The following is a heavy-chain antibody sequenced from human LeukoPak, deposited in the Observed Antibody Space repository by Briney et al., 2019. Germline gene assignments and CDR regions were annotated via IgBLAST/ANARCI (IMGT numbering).Heavy chain of an antibody. Sequence: PSETLSLTCSVSGGSVSSYYWSWIRQSPGKGLEWIGYIHNSGRTNYNPSLKSRVTGFVDTAKNQVSLRLSSVTAADTAVYYCARHGTISSESYFDYWGQGALVTVSS. CDR1: GGSVSSYY. D-gene: IGHD1-14*01. CDR2: IHNSGRT. J-gene: IGHJ4*02. V-gene: IGHV4-59*08. CDR3: ARHGTISSESYFDY.